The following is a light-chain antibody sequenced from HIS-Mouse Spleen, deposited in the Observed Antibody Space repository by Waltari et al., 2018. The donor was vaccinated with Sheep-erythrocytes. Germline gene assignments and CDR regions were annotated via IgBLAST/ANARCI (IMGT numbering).Light chain of an antibody. Sequence: QSALTQPASVSGSPGQSITISCTGTSSDVGGYNYVSWYQQHPGKAPKRMIYEVSNRPWGGSNHLSGSKSGHTASLTISRLQSEDEADYYCSSYTSSSTRGVFGGGTKLPVL. J-gene: IGLJ2*01. CDR1: SSDVGGYNY. CDR2: EVS. V-gene: IGLV2-14*01. CDR3: SSYTSSSTRGV.